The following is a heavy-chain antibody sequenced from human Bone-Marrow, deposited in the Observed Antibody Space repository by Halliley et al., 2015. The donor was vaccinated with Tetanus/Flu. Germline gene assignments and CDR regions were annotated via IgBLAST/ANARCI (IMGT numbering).Heavy chain of an antibody. V-gene: IGHV4-59*01. CDR2: IYSSRST. Sequence: WIGYIYSSRSTNYTPSLKSRVTISVDTSKNQFSLRMISVTGADTAVYYCARSDYSAYELGWFDPWGQGTLVTVSS. D-gene: IGHD5-12*01. CDR3: ARSDYSAYELGWFDP. J-gene: IGHJ5*02.